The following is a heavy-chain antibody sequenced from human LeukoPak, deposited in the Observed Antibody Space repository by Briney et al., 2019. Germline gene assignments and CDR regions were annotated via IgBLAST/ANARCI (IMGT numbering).Heavy chain of an antibody. CDR1: GYTFTDYY. CDR2: IKPSSGGT. Sequence: ASVKVSCKASGYTFTDYYLHWVRQAPGQGLEWMGWIKPSSGGTNYAHKFQGRVTMTRDTSLNTAYMELNRLISDDTAVYYCAREPVTGTLNFFDPWGQGALVTVTS. CDR3: AREPVTGTLNFFDP. J-gene: IGHJ5*02. D-gene: IGHD6-19*01. V-gene: IGHV1-2*02.